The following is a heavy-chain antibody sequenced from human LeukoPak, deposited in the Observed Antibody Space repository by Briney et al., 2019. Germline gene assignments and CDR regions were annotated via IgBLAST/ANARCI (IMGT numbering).Heavy chain of an antibody. CDR2: IYHSGST. J-gene: IGHJ5*02. Sequence: SETLSLTCSVSGYSISSGYSWGWIRQPPGKGLEWIGSIYHSGSTYYNPSLKSRVTISVDTSKNQFSLKLSSVTAADTAVYYCARLRRDFWSGYLNWFDPWGQGTLVTVSS. CDR1: GYSISSGYS. V-gene: IGHV4-38-2*01. CDR3: ARLRRDFWSGYLNWFDP. D-gene: IGHD3-3*01.